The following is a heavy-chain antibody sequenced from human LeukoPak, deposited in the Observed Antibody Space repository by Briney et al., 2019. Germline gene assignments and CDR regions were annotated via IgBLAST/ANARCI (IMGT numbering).Heavy chain of an antibody. D-gene: IGHD3-10*01. CDR1: GGSISSYY. J-gene: IGHJ4*02. V-gene: IGHV4-59*08. CDR3: ARQGSYSYGSGTYYNGHFDY. CDR2: IYYSGST. Sequence: PSETLSLTCTVSGGSISSYYWSWIRQPPGKGLEWIGYIYYSGSTNYNPSLKSRVTISVDTSKNQSSLKLTSVTAADTAVFYCARQGSYSYGSGTYYNGHFDYWAQGILVTVSS.